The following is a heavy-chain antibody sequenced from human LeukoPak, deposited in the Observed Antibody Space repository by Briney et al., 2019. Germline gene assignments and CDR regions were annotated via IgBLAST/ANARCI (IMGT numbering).Heavy chain of an antibody. CDR3: ARRAVRNGGNSVGFDP. V-gene: IGHV4-34*01. Sequence: SETLSLTCAVYGGSFSGYYWSWIRQPPGKGLEWIGEINHSGSTNYNPSLKSRVTISVDTSKNQFSLKLSSVTAADTAVYYCARRAVRNGGNSVGFDPWGQGTLVTVSS. J-gene: IGHJ5*02. CDR2: INHSGST. CDR1: GGSFSGYY. D-gene: IGHD4-23*01.